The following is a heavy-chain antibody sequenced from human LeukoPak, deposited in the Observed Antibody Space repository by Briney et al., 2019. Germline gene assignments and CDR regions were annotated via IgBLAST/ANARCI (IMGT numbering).Heavy chain of an antibody. CDR2: IFYDGKT. CDR3: ARDSSAMIVMLMNDAFDV. J-gene: IGHJ3*01. D-gene: IGHD3-22*01. V-gene: IGHV4-39*07. CDR1: SDSISGSSYY. Sequence: PAETLSLICTVSSDSISGSSYYWGWIRQSPGKGLEWIGSIFYDGKTYYNPSLKSRVTMSVDTSKNQFSLRLRSVTAADTALYYCARDSSAMIVMLMNDAFDVWGQGAMVSVSS.